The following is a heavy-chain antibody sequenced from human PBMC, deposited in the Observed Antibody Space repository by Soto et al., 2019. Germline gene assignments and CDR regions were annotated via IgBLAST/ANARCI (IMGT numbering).Heavy chain of an antibody. D-gene: IGHD2-2*01. CDR1: GFTFSSYG. CDR3: AKDTLGGYCSSTSCYLAWGFDY. V-gene: IGHV3-30*18. J-gene: IGHJ4*02. CDR2: ISYDGSNK. Sequence: VPLVESGGGVVQPGRSLRLSCAASGFTFSSYGMHWVRQAPGKGLEWVAVISYDGSNKYYADSVKGRFTISRDNSKNTLYLQMNSLRAEDTAVYYCAKDTLGGYCSSTSCYLAWGFDYWGQGTLVTVSS.